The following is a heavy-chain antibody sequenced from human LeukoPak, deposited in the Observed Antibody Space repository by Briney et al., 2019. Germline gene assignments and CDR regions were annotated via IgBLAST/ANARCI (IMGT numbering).Heavy chain of an antibody. CDR1: GFTFNYYA. J-gene: IGHJ4*02. Sequence: GGSLRLSCAASGFTFNYYAMSWVRPAPGKGLEWVSGISDNEGTTYYTDSVKGRFTISRDNTKNTVYLQMSNLRADDTAVYFCARHDSFIPYWGQGTLVTVSS. CDR2: ISDNEGTT. CDR3: ARHDSFIPY. V-gene: IGHV3-23*01. D-gene: IGHD5-18*01.